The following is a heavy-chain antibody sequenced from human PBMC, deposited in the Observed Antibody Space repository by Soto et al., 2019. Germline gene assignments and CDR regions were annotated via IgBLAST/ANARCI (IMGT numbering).Heavy chain of an antibody. CDR1: GFTFSSYS. D-gene: IGHD5-18*01. J-gene: IGHJ4*02. Sequence: EVQLVESGGGLVKPGGALRLSCAASGFTFSSYSMNWVRQAPGKGLERVSSISSSSSYIYYADSVKGRFTISTDNAKNSLYRQMNGLRAEDTSVYYCASPGPSVDTAMDYWGQGTLVTVSS. V-gene: IGHV3-21*01. CDR3: ASPGPSVDTAMDY. CDR2: ISSSSSYI.